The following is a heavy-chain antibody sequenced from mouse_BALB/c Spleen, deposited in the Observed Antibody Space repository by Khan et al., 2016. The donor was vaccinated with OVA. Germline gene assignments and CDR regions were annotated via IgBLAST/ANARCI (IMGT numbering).Heavy chain of an antibody. Sequence: VQLQQSGTVLARPGASVKMSCKASGFTFTSYWMHWVKQRPGQGLEWIGAIYPGNSDTSYNQKFKGKAKLTAVTSTSTAYMEVSSLTNEDSAVXYCTREYDYDGGYYYAMDYWGQGTSVTVSS. D-gene: IGHD2-4*01. CDR3: TREYDYDGGYYYAMDY. J-gene: IGHJ4*01. V-gene: IGHV1-5*01. CDR1: GFTFTSYW. CDR2: IYPGNSDT.